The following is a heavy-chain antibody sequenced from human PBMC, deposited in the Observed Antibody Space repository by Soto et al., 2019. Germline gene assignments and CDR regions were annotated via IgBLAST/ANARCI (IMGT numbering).Heavy chain of an antibody. J-gene: IGHJ4*02. CDR2: ISSSSGNI. CDR3: TASEEGFDSSGAFDY. V-gene: IGHV3-48*02. D-gene: IGHD3-22*01. Sequence: SLRLSCAASGSTFRSFSMSWVRQAPGKGLEWVSYISSSSGNIYYADSVKGRFTISRDNAKQSLLLQMNSLGDEDTAVYYCTASEEGFDSSGAFDYWGQGTLVTVSS. CDR1: GSTFRSFS.